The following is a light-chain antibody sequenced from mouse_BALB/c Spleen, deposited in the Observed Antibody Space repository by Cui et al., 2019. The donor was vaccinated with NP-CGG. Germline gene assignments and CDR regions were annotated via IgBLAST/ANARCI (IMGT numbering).Light chain of an antibody. CDR1: TGAVTTSNY. CDR3: ALWYSNHWV. CDR2: GTN. Sequence: QAVVTQESAFTTSPGETVTLTCRSSTGAVTTSNYANWVQEKSEHLFTGLIGGTNNRTPGVPARFSGSLIGDKAALTITGAQTEDEAMYFCALWYSNHWVFGGGTKLTVL. V-gene: IGLV1*01. J-gene: IGLJ1*01.